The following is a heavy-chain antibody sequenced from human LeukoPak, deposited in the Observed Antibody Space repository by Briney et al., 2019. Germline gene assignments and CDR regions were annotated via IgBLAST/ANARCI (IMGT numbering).Heavy chain of an antibody. D-gene: IGHD6-19*01. CDR2: ISGSGGST. V-gene: IGHV3-23*01. Sequence: GGSLRLSCAASGFTFSSYAMSWVRQAPGKGLEWVSAISGSGGSTYYADSVKGRFIISRDNSKNTLYLQMNSLRAEDTAVYYCANPLPVAGFGYWGQGTLVTVSS. CDR3: ANPLPVAGFGY. CDR1: GFTFSSYA. J-gene: IGHJ4*02.